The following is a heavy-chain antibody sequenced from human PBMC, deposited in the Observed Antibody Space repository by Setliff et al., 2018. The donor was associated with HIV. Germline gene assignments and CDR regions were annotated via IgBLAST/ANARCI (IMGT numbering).Heavy chain of an antibody. Sequence: PGGSLRLSCAASDFTVSNNYMTWVRQAPGKGLEWVSVMNSDGRTFYADSVKGRFTISRDNAANLLYLQMNNLRAEDTAVYYCARVGANWNAPDHWGQGALVTVSS. CDR3: ARVGANWNAPDH. V-gene: IGHV3-53*01. CDR1: DFTVSNNY. CDR2: MNSDGRT. D-gene: IGHD1-1*01. J-gene: IGHJ4*02.